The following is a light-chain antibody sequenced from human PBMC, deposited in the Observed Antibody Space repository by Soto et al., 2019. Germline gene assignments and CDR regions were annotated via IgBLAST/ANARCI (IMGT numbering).Light chain of an antibody. V-gene: IGLV1-44*01. J-gene: IGLJ2*01. Sequence: QSVLTQPPSASGTPGQRVTISCSGSSSNIGSNTVSWYQQLPGTAPKLLIFSNNHRPSGGPDRCSGCKSGTYASLAISGLQSEDEADYYCAAWDDSLNAVVFGGGTKLTVL. CDR1: SSNIGSNT. CDR2: SNN. CDR3: AAWDDSLNAVV.